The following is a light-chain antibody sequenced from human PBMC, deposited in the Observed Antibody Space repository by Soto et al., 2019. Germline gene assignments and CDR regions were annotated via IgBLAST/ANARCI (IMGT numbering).Light chain of an antibody. CDR2: AAS. CDR3: QKYYSVPWT. J-gene: IGKJ1*01. V-gene: IGKV1-27*01. Sequence: DIQMTQSPSSLSASVGDRVTITCRASQGISNYIAWYQQIPGKVPKLLISAASTVQSGVPSRFSGSGFGTDFTLTISSLQPEDVATYYCQKYYSVPWTFGQGTKVEIK. CDR1: QGISNY.